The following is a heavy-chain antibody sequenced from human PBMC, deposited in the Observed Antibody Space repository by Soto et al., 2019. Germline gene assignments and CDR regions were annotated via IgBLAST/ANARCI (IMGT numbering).Heavy chain of an antibody. CDR3: ARGARDFDY. CDR1: GFTFDTYV. CDR2: IWYDGGNK. J-gene: IGHJ4*02. V-gene: IGHV3-33*01. Sequence: SLKISCAASGFTFDTYVMHWVRQAPGRGLEWVALIWYDGGNKYYADSVKGRFTISRDNSKNTLYLQMNSLRAEDTAVYYCARGARDFDYWGQGTLVTVSS. D-gene: IGHD3-16*01.